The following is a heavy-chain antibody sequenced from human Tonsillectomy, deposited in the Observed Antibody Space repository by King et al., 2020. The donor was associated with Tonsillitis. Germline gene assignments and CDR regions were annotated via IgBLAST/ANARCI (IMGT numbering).Heavy chain of an antibody. CDR1: GYTFTSYY. J-gene: IGHJ4*02. D-gene: IGHD2-15*01. V-gene: IGHV1-46*03. CDR2: INPSGGST. Sequence: QLVQSGAEVKKPGASVKVSCKASGYTFTSYYMRWVRQAPGQGLEWMGIINPSGGSTSYAQKFQGRVTMTRDTSTSTVYMELSSLRSEDTAVYYCARVLSSGAFDYWGQGTLVTVSS. CDR3: ARVLSSGAFDY.